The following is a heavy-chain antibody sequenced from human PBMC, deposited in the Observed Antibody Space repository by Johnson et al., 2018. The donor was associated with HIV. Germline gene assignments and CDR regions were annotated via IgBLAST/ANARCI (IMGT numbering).Heavy chain of an antibody. CDR3: AKDGDSSSWYPGDAFDI. CDR2: LFSGGSI. D-gene: IGHD6-13*01. CDR1: GFTFSSYG. J-gene: IGHJ3*02. Sequence: QVQLVESGGGVVQPGGSLRLSCAASGFTFSSYGMHWVRQAPGKGLEWVSVLFSGGSIYFADSVKGRFTISRDNSKNTLYLQMNSLRAEDTAVYYCAKDGDSSSWYPGDAFDICGQGTMVTVSS. V-gene: IGHV3-NL1*01.